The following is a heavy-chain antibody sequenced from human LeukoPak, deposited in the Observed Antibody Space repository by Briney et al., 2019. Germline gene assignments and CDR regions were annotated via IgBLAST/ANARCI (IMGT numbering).Heavy chain of an antibody. J-gene: IGHJ4*02. V-gene: IGHV4-39*01. CDR2: ISSSGKA. D-gene: IGHD1-26*01. CDR3: ARFKGGTGFDY. Sequence: PSETLSLTCAVSGGSITTTDFDWAWIRQPPGQGFEWIATISSSGKAYYYPSLMSRVTVSVDTSKNQFSLDVTSVPAADTGLFYCARFKGGTGFDYWGRGILVIVSP. CDR1: GGSITTTDFD.